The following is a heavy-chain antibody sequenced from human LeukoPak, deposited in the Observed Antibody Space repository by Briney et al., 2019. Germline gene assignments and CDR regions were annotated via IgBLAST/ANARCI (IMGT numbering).Heavy chain of an antibody. CDR3: ARGGMGNCSGGSCYGYGTDV. V-gene: IGHV3-11*06. CDR1: GFTFSDYY. CDR2: ISSSSSYT. Sequence: GGSLRLSCAASGFTFSDYYMSWIRQAPGKGLEWVSYISSSSSYTNYADSVKGRFTISRDNAKNSLYLQMNSLRAEDTAVYYCARGGMGNCSGGSCYGYGTDVWGQGTTVTVSS. J-gene: IGHJ6*02. D-gene: IGHD2-15*01.